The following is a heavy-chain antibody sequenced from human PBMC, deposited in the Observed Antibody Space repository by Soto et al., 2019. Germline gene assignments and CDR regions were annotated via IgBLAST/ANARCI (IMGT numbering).Heavy chain of an antibody. J-gene: IGHJ4*02. D-gene: IGHD3-3*01. CDR1: GVSFTGYY. V-gene: IGHV4-34*01. CDR3: ATSYYNFWSAYSLAYFDY. Sequence: QVHLQQWGAGLLKPSETLSLTCAVYGVSFTGYYWSWIRQPPGKVLEWIGEINHSGSTNYHPSLKSRITISVDTYKKQCTLKLSSVTAADTVLYYCATSYYNFWSAYSLAYFDYWGQGTLVTVSS. CDR2: INHSGST.